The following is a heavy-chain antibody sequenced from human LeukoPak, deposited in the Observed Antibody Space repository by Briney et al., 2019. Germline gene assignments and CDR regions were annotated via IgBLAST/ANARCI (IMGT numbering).Heavy chain of an antibody. CDR3: ARDRGYCSGGSCSPYFDY. CDR1: RFTFSSYA. D-gene: IGHD2-15*01. Sequence: GRSLRLSCAASRFTFSSYAMHWVRQAPGKGLEWVAVISYDGSNKYYADSVKGRFTISRDNSKNTLYLQMNSLRAEDTAVYYCARDRGYCSGGSCSPYFDYWGQGTLVTVSS. CDR2: ISYDGSNK. J-gene: IGHJ4*02. V-gene: IGHV3-30*04.